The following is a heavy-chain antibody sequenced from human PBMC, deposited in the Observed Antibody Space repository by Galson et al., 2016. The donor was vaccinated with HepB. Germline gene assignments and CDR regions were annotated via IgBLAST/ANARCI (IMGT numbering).Heavy chain of an antibody. J-gene: IGHJ4*02. CDR3: ARELPNGLRFDY. CDR1: GGSLSSSV. Sequence: SVKVSCKASGGSLSSSVINWVRQAPGQRLEWMGGIIPIFGKVNNAQKFQGRVTITADESTTTVYMELSALRSEDTAVYYCARELPNGLRFDYWGQGSLVTVSS. D-gene: IGHD2-8*01. CDR2: IIPIFGKV. V-gene: IGHV1-69*13.